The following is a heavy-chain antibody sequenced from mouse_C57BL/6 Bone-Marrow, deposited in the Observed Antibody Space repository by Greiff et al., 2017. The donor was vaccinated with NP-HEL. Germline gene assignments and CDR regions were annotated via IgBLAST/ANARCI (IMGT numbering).Heavy chain of an antibody. J-gene: IGHJ2*01. CDR2: ISRGSSTT. Sequence: EVQRVESGGGLVKPGGSLKLSCAASGFTFSDYGMHWVRQAPGKGLEWVAYISRGSSTTYYADTVKGRSTISRDNAKNTLFLQLTSLRSEDTAMYYCARRKPGGDVDYWGQGTTLTVSS. CDR3: ARRKPGGDVDY. CDR1: GFTFSDYG. V-gene: IGHV5-17*01.